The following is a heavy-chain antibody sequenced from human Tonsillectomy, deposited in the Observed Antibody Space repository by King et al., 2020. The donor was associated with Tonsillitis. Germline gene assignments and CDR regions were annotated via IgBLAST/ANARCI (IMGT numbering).Heavy chain of an antibody. CDR1: GFTFDDYG. CDR2: ITWNSGDK. Sequence: VQSGRSLRLSCAASGFTFDDYGMNWILQVPGKGLEWVSRITWNSGDKDYADFVKGRFSISRDNAKNFLFLQMNSLRTEDTALYYCARDMRLGVSNAFDMWGQGTMVTVSS. V-gene: IGHV3-9*01. CDR3: ARDMRLGVSNAFDM. J-gene: IGHJ3*02. D-gene: IGHD3-16*01.